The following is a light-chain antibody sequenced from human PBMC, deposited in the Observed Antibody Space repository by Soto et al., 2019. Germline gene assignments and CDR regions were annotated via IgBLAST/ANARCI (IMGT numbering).Light chain of an antibody. CDR2: DVS. CDR1: SSDVGAYNY. CDR3: CSYAGSYNYV. J-gene: IGLJ1*01. Sequence: QSALTQPRSVSGSPGQSVTISCTGTSSDVGAYNYVSWYQQHPGKAPKVMIYDVSKRPSGVPDRFSGSKSGTTASLTISGLQADDEADYYCCSYAGSYNYVFGSGTKFTVL. V-gene: IGLV2-11*01.